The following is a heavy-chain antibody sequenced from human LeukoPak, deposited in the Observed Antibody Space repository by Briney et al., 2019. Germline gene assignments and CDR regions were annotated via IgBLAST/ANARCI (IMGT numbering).Heavy chain of an antibody. D-gene: IGHD2-2*01. V-gene: IGHV1-8*01. Sequence: ASVKLSCKASVYTFTSYDINWVRQATGQGLEWMGWMDPNSGNTGSAQRLQGGVTLTRNTPISTTYMELSSLRSEETAVCYCARGRDSSYGRGYNWFDPWGQGTLVTVSS. CDR1: VYTFTSYD. CDR2: MDPNSGNT. J-gene: IGHJ5*02. CDR3: ARGRDSSYGRGYNWFDP.